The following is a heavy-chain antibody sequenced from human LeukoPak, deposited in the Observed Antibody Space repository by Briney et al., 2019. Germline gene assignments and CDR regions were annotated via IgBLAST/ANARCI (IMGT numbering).Heavy chain of an antibody. CDR3: ARDGHIVVVTAILGFGAFDI. D-gene: IGHD2-21*02. CDR1: GFTFSSYA. J-gene: IGHJ3*02. V-gene: IGHV3-30-3*01. Sequence: PRGSLRLSCAASGFTFSSYAMHWVRQAPGKGLEWVAVISYDGSNKYYADSVKGRFTISRDNSKNTLYLQMNSLRAEDTAVYYCARDGHIVVVTAILGFGAFDIWGQGTMVTVSS. CDR2: ISYDGSNK.